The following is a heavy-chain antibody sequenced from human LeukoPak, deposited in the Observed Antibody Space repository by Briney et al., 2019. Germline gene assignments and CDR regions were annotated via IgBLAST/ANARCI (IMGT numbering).Heavy chain of an antibody. CDR2: IGKDGSEK. CDR3: TRDIVYLQLEY. CDR1: GFTVSSNY. V-gene: IGHV3-7*01. J-gene: IGHJ4*02. Sequence: GGSLRLSCAASGFTVSSNYMSWVRQAPGKGLEWVASIGKDGSEKSYVDSVKGRFTISRDNARNSLYLQMSSLRVEDTAVYYCTRDIVYLQLEYWGQGALVTVSS. D-gene: IGHD2-15*01.